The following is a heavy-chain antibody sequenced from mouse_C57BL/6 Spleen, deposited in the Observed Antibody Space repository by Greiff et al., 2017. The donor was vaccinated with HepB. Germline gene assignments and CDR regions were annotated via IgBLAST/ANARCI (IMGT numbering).Heavy chain of an antibody. V-gene: IGHV1-64*01. Sequence: VQLQQPGAELVKPGASVKLSCKASGYTFTSYWMHWVKPRPGQGLEWIGMIHPNSGSTNYNEKFKSKATLTVDKSSSTAYMQLSSLTSEDSAVYYCARSGQLRLRDAMDYWGQGTSVTVSS. CDR1: GYTFTSYW. CDR3: ARSGQLRLRDAMDY. J-gene: IGHJ4*01. CDR2: IHPNSGST. D-gene: IGHD3-2*02.